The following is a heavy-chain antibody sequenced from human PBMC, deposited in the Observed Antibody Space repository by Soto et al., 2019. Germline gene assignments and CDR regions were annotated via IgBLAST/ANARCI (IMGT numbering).Heavy chain of an antibody. J-gene: IGHJ4*02. D-gene: IGHD3-22*01. V-gene: IGHV1-46*01. CDR1: GYTFTSYY. CDR3: ARGSHYYDSSGYDYYFDY. Sequence: ASVKVSCKASGYTFTSYYMHWVRQAPGQGLEWMGIINPSGGSTSYTQKFQGRVTMTRDTSTSTVYMELSSLRSEDTAVYYCARGSHYYDSSGYDYYFDYWGQGTLVTVSS. CDR2: INPSGGST.